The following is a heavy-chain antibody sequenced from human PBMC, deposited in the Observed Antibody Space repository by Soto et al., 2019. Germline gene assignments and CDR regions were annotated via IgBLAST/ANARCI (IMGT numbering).Heavy chain of an antibody. CDR1: GDTFTTNS. Sequence: QVQLVQSGAEVKKPGYSVKVSCKASGDTFTTNSLNWVRQAPGQGLEWMGGIIPVVGTTKYAQKYQDRVTITGDKSTKTAYMQLSSLRSDDTAVYYCARGLLYATTYIDYWGQGTPVTVSS. D-gene: IGHD2-8*01. CDR2: IIPVVGTT. V-gene: IGHV1-69*06. CDR3: ARGLLYATTYIDY. J-gene: IGHJ4*02.